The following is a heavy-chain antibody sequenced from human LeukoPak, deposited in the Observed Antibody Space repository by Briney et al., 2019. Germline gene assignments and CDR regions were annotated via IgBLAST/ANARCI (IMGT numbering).Heavy chain of an antibody. CDR1: GGSISSNSYY. J-gene: IGHJ6*03. CDR3: AGCSGFYYYYMDV. CDR2: INHSGST. V-gene: IGHV4-39*07. D-gene: IGHD2-15*01. Sequence: SETLSLTCAVSGGSISSNSYYWSWIRQPPGKGLEWIGEINHSGSTNYNPSLKSRVTISVDTSKNQFSLKLSSVTAADTAVYYCAGCSGFYYYYMDVWGKGTTVTVSS.